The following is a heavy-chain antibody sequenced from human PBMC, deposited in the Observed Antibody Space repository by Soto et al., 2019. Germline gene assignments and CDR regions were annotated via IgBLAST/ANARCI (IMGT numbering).Heavy chain of an antibody. CDR3: ARGSGSYPMGYYYGRDV. V-gene: IGHV4-39*01. CDR2: IYYSGST. J-gene: IGHJ6*02. D-gene: IGHD1-26*01. Sequence: PSETLSLTCTVSGGSISSSSYYWGWIRQPPGKGLEWIGSIYYSGSTYYNPSLKSRATISVDTSKNQFSLKLSSVTAADTAAYYCARGSGSYPMGYYYGRDVWGQGTTVTVSS. CDR1: GGSISSSSYY.